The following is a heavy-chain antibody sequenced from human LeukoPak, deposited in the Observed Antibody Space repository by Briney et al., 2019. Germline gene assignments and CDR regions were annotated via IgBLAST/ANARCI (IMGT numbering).Heavy chain of an antibody. D-gene: IGHD3-10*01. Sequence: GESLKISCKGSGYTFTSYWIGWVRQMPGKGLEWMGIIYPGDSDTRYSPSFQGQVTISADKSISTAYLQWSSLNASDTAMYYCARCISADYYGSGSYGLDYWGQGTLVTVSS. CDR1: GYTFTSYW. CDR2: IYPGDSDT. V-gene: IGHV5-51*01. CDR3: ARCISADYYGSGSYGLDY. J-gene: IGHJ4*02.